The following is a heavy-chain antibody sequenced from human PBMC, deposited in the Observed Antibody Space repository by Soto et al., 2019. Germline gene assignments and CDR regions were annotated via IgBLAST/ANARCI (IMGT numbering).Heavy chain of an antibody. D-gene: IGHD6-19*01. CDR2: ISASGGST. J-gene: IGHJ3*02. CDR3: ATYGEDSSGWLHPFGI. V-gene: IGHV3-23*01. CDR1: GFTFSNYA. Sequence: GGSLRLSCAASGFTFSNYAMTWVRQAPGKGLEWVSVISASGGSTDYADPAKGRFTISRDNSENTVYLQMNILRAEDTAVYYCATYGEDSSGWLHPFGIWGQGTMVTVSS.